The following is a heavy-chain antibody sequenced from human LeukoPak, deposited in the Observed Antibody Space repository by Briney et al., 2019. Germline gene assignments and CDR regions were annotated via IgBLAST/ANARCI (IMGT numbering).Heavy chain of an antibody. V-gene: IGHV1-2*06. CDR2: INPNSGGT. D-gene: IGHD3-22*01. J-gene: IGHJ4*02. Sequence: GASVKVSCKASGYTFTGYYMHWVRQAPGQGLEWMGRINPNSGGTNYAQKFQGRVTMTRDTSISTAYMELSRLRSDDTAAYYCASLGYYDSSGYYFYWGQGTLVTVSS. CDR3: ASLGYYDSSGYYFY. CDR1: GYTFTGYY.